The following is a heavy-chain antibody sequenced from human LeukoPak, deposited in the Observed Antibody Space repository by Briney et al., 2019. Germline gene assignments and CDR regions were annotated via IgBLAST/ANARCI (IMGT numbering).Heavy chain of an antibody. V-gene: IGHV3-74*01. CDR2: INSDGSST. CDR3: ARGITIFGVVIRKGGYNWFDP. Sequence: GGSLRLSCAASGFTFNSYAMTWVRQAPGKGLEWVSRINSDGSSTSYADSVKGRFTISRDNAKNTLYLQMNSLRAEDTAVYYCARGITIFGVVIRKGGYNWFDPWGQGTLVTVSS. J-gene: IGHJ5*02. D-gene: IGHD3-3*01. CDR1: GFTFNSYA.